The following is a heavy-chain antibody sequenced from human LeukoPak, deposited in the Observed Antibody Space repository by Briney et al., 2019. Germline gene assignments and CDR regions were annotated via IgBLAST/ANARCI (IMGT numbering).Heavy chain of an antibody. CDR2: IYHSGST. CDR1: GGSISSSNW. CDR3: ARVYSGYDSDYYYGMDV. V-gene: IGHV4-4*02. J-gene: IGHJ6*02. D-gene: IGHD5-12*01. Sequence: SETLSLTCAVSGGSISSSNWWSWVRQPPGKGLEWIGEIYHSGSTNYNPSLKSRVTISVDKSKNQFSLKLSSVTGADTAVYYCARVYSGYDSDYYYGMDVWGQGTTVTASS.